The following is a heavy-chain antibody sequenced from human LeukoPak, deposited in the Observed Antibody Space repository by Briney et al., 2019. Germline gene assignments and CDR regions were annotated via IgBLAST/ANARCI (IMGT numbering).Heavy chain of an antibody. CDR3: ARGIGKWELLRSSFARYYFDY. J-gene: IGHJ4*02. CDR2: IYHSGST. CDR1: GYSIGSGHY. D-gene: IGHD1-26*01. V-gene: IGHV4-38-2*02. Sequence: SETLSLTCSVSGYSIGSGHYWGWIRQPPGKGLEWIGYIYHSGSTYYNPSLKSRVTISVDRSKNQFSLKLSSVTAADTAVYYCARGIGKWELLRSSFARYYFDYWGQGTLVTVSS.